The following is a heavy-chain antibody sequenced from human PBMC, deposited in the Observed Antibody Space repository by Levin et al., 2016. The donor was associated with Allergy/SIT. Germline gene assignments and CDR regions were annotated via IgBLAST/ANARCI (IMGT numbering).Heavy chain of an antibody. D-gene: IGHD3-10*01. CDR2: IYYSGST. Sequence: PGKGLEWIGYIYYSGSTYYSPSLKSRVTISVDTSKNQFSLKLSSVTAADTAVYYCARGSDPRITMVRGVMSLPFYWGQGTLVTVSS. V-gene: IGHV4-31*02. CDR3: ARGSDPRITMVRGVMSLPFY. J-gene: IGHJ4*02.